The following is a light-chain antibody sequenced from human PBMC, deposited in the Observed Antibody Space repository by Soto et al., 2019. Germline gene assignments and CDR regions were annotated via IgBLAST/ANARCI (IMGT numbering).Light chain of an antibody. CDR1: QSVSSSY. Sequence: EIVLTQSPGTLSSSPGERATLSCRASQSVSSSYFAWYQQKPGQAPRLLIYGASSRATGIPDRFSGSGSGTDFTLTISRLEPEDFAVYYCQQYGSSPRLTFGGGTKVDIK. V-gene: IGKV3-20*01. CDR2: GAS. J-gene: IGKJ4*01. CDR3: QQYGSSPRLT.